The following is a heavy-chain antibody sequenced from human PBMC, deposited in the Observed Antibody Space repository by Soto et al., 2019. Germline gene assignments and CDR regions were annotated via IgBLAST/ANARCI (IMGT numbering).Heavy chain of an antibody. J-gene: IGHJ4*02. Sequence: ASVKVSCKASGYTFTGYYMHWVRQAPGQGLEWMGWINPNSGGTNYAQKFQGWVTMTRDTSISTAYMELSRLRSDDTAVFYCAREMVRGVGSDYWGQGTXVTVSS. CDR3: AREMVRGVGSDY. CDR1: GYTFTGYY. V-gene: IGHV1-2*04. D-gene: IGHD3-10*01. CDR2: INPNSGGT.